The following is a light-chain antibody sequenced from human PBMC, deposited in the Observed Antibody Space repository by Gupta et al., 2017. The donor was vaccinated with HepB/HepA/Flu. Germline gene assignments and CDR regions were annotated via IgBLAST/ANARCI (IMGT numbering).Light chain of an antibody. Sequence: QTVVTQDPSFSVSPGGTVPLTCGLSSGSVSTNDYPSWYQQTPGQAPRTLIYNTNTRSSGVPDRFSGSVLGNKAALTTTGAQADDESDYYCVLFMGGGIWVFGGGTKLTVL. CDR3: VLFMGGGIWV. J-gene: IGLJ3*02. V-gene: IGLV8-61*01. CDR1: SGSVSTNDY. CDR2: NTN.